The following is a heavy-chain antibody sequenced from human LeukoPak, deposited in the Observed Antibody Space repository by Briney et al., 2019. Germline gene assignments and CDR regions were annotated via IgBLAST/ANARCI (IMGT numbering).Heavy chain of an antibody. D-gene: IGHD2-2*01. CDR3: ARDPYCSGTSCYPFDY. V-gene: IGHV4-38-2*02. CDR2: IYHSGST. Sequence: SETLSLTCAVSGYSISSGYYWGWIRQPPGKGLEWSGSIYHSGSTYYNPSLKSRVTISVDTSKNQFSLKLSSVTAADTAVYYCARDPYCSGTSCYPFDYWGQGTLVTVSS. CDR1: GYSISSGYY. J-gene: IGHJ4*02.